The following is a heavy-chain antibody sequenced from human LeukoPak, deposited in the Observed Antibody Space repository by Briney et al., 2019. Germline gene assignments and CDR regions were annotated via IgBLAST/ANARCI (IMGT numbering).Heavy chain of an antibody. V-gene: IGHV3-48*03. J-gene: IGHJ4*02. Sequence: GGSLRLSCVVSRFPFSIYEMNWVRQATGKGLEWVSNIHSSGTVKYYSDSVKGRFSISRDNAKSSLYLQMNSLRVEDTAVYYCALLTVASDFDYWGQGALVTVSS. D-gene: IGHD5-12*01. CDR3: ALLTVASDFDY. CDR2: IHSSGTVK. CDR1: RFPFSIYE.